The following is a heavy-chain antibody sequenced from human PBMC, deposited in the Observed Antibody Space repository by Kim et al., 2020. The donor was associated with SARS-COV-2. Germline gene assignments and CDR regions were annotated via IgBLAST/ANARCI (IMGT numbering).Heavy chain of an antibody. Sequence: GGSLRLSCAASGFTISTYAMSWVRQSPGKGLEWVATIGGSGGSTYYADSVKGRFTVSRDNAKNTLYLQMDSLRAEDTAVYYCATPSSTLGLWVYWGQGTLVTVSS. J-gene: IGHJ4*02. V-gene: IGHV3-23*01. CDR3: ATPSSTLGLWVY. CDR1: GFTISTYA. CDR2: IGGSGGST. D-gene: IGHD3-16*01.